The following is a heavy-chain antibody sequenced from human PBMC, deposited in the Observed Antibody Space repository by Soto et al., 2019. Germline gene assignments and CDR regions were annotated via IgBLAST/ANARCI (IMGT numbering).Heavy chain of an antibody. Sequence: PSETLSLTCTVSGASINSAYWSWIRQPPGKGLEWIGYIYYTGSTDYNPSLKSRVTISLDTTKNQISLKLSSVTAADTAIYYCARGHWELAYWGQGTLVT. D-gene: IGHD3-10*01. CDR3: ARGHWELAY. CDR2: IYYTGST. V-gene: IGHV4-59*08. J-gene: IGHJ4*01. CDR1: GASINSAY.